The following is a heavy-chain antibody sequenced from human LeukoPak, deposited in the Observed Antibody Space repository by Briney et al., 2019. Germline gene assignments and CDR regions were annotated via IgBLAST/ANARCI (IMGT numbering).Heavy chain of an antibody. D-gene: IGHD3-22*01. V-gene: IGHV3-15*01. CDR1: GFKFSDAW. J-gene: IGHJ4*02. Sequence: GGSLRLSCAASGFKFSDAWMTWVRQAPGKGLEWVGRIKLTGEGWTTDFAALVRDRFIISRDDSTNTLYLQMNSLKIEDTAVYFCAWDGSGYYTPHYWGQGTLVTVSS. CDR3: AWDGSGYYTPHY. CDR2: IKLTGEGWTT.